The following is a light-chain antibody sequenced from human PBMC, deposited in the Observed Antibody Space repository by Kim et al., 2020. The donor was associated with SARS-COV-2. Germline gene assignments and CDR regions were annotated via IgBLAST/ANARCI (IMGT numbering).Light chain of an antibody. CDR3: QQYNTYPYT. CDR2: KAS. J-gene: IGKJ2*01. CDR1: QSIDNW. V-gene: IGKV1-5*03. Sequence: DIQMTQSPSTLSASVGDSVTITCRASQSIDNWLAWYQQKPGTAPKILIYKASSLEGGAPSMFSGGGFGTEFTLTITSLQPDDFATYYCQQYNTYPYTFGQGTKLEI.